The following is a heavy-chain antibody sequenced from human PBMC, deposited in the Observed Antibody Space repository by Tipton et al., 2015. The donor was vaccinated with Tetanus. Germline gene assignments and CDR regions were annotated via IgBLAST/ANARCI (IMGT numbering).Heavy chain of an antibody. Sequence: SLRLSCAVSGFDVNSYYMSWVRQAPGKGLERVSIIYIGGSTFHADSVKGRFTISRDKSTSSLSLPMNNLRADDTAIYYCAGGMVISFFDYWGQGALVTVSS. V-gene: IGHV3-53*01. CDR3: AGGMVISFFDY. CDR1: GFDVNSYY. CDR2: IYIGGST. D-gene: IGHD3-3*01. J-gene: IGHJ4*02.